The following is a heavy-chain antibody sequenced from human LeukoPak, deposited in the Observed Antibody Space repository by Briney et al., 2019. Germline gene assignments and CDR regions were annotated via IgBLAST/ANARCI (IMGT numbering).Heavy chain of an antibody. CDR1: GGTFSSYA. D-gene: IGHD3-10*01. Sequence: ASVKVSCKASGGTFSSYAISWVRQAPGQGLEWMGWISAYNGNTNYAQKLQGRVTMTTDTSTSTAYMELRSLRSDDTAVYYCARILSHTLPLGYWGQGTLVTVSS. J-gene: IGHJ4*02. CDR2: ISAYNGNT. V-gene: IGHV1-18*01. CDR3: ARILSHTLPLGY.